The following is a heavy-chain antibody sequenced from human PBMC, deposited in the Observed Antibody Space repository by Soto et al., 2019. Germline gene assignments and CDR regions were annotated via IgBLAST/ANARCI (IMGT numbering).Heavy chain of an antibody. CDR2: ISWNSGSI. J-gene: IGHJ5*02. Sequence: GGSLRLSCAASGFTFDDYAMHWVRQAPGKGLEWVSGISWNSGSIGYADSVKGRFTISRDNAKNSLYLQMNSLRAEDTALYYCAKDIWVVVEGYGGRSDLHAFPTQRTFD. V-gene: IGHV3-9*01. CDR1: GFTFDDYA. CDR3: AKDIWVVVEGYGGRSDLHAFPTQRTFD. D-gene: IGHD3-22*01.